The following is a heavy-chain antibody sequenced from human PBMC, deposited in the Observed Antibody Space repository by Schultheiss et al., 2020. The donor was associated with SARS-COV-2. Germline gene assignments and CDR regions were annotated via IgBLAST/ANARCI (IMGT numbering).Heavy chain of an antibody. D-gene: IGHD2-2*01. V-gene: IGHV3-30*03. CDR1: GFTFSSYG. CDR3: ARDGDIVVVPAAPNYYYYGMDV. J-gene: IGHJ6*02. CDR2: ISYDGSNK. Sequence: GGSLRLSCAASGFTFSSYGMHWVRQAPGKGLEWVAVISYDGSNKYYADSVKGRFTISRDNSKNTLYLQMNSLRAEDTAVYYCARDGDIVVVPAAPNYYYYGMDVWGQGTTVTVSS.